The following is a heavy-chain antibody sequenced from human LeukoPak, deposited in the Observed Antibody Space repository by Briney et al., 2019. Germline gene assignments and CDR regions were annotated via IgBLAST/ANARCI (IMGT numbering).Heavy chain of an antibody. CDR3: AREDHTANNWFDP. V-gene: IGHV1-69*05. D-gene: IGHD5-18*01. J-gene: IGHJ5*02. CDR2: IIPMLGRS. Sequence: GSSVKVSCKASGGSFSSYGISWVRQAPGQGLEWMGGIIPMLGRSNYAQKFQGRVTISTDGSTSTAYMEMSSLRSEDTAVYYCAREDHTANNWFDPWGQGTLVTVSS. CDR1: GGSFSSYG.